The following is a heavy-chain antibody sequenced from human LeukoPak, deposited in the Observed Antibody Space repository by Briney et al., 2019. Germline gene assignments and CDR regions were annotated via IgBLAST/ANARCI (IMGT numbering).Heavy chain of an antibody. J-gene: IGHJ4*02. CDR1: GYIFTSYY. Sequence: KPGESLTLSCTGSGYIFTSYYLAWVRQMPGKGLEWVGLIYPADSDIRYSPSFQGQVTISVDKSVSTAYLQWSSLKASDTAMYYCARMSLRSGSRDYWGQGTLVTVSA. CDR3: ARMSLRSGSRDY. CDR2: IYPADSDI. V-gene: IGHV5-51*03. D-gene: IGHD1-26*01.